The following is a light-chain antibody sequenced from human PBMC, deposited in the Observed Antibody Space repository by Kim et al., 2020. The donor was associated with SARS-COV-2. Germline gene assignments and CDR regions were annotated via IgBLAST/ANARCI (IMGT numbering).Light chain of an antibody. Sequence: EIVLTQSPGTLSLSPGERAALSCRASQSVSSSYLAWYQQKPGQAPRFLIYGASSRATGIPDRFSGSGSGTDFTLTISRLEPEDFAVYYCQQYGSSPPYTFGQGTTLEI. CDR1: QSVSSSY. CDR2: GAS. J-gene: IGKJ2*01. CDR3: QQYGSSPPYT. V-gene: IGKV3-20*01.